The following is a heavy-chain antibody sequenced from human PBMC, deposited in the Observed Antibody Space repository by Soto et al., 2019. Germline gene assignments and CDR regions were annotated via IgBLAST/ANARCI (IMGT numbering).Heavy chain of an antibody. J-gene: IGHJ6*02. CDR2: ISSSSSYT. V-gene: IGHV3-11*05. Sequence: GGSLRLSCAASGFTFSDYYMSWIRQAPGKGLEWVSYISSSSSYTNYADSVKGRFTISRDNAKNSLYLQMNSLRAEDTAVYYCAKDEALLWFGELLLYYYYGMDVWGQGTTVTVSS. CDR3: AKDEALLWFGELLLYYYYGMDV. D-gene: IGHD3-10*01. CDR1: GFTFSDYY.